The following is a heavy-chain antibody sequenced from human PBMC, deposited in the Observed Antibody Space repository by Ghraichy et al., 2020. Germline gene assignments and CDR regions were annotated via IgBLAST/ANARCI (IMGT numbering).Heavy chain of an antibody. CDR2: ISGSGGYI. D-gene: IGHD2-21*01. Sequence: GGSLRLSCVASAFTFRNYAMGWVRQAPGKGLEWVSGISGSGGYIDYADSVKGRFTVSRDNAKNTLYMQMSSLRVEDTAIYYCAKDLSDDLYCYYMDVWGKGTTVTVSS. J-gene: IGHJ6*03. CDR1: AFTFRNYA. CDR3: AKDLSDDLYCYYMDV. V-gene: IGHV3-23*01.